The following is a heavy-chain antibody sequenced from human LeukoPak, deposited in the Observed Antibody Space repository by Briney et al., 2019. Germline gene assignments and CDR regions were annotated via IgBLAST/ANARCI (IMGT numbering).Heavy chain of an antibody. V-gene: IGHV1-46*01. J-gene: IGHJ6*03. CDR3: ARDRLDTAMVKSSYYYMDV. Sequence: ASVKVSCKASGYTFTSYYMHWVRQAPGQGLEWMGIINPSGGSATYAQKFQGRVTMTRDTSTSTVYMELSSLRSEDTAVYYCARDRLDTAMVKSSYYYMDVWGKGTTVTVPS. CDR2: INPSGGSA. D-gene: IGHD5-18*01. CDR1: GYTFTSYY.